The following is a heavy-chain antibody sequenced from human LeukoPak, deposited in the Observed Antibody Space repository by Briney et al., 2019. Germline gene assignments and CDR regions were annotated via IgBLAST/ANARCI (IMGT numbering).Heavy chain of an antibody. CDR2: IKQDGSEK. CDR3: ARVMKGSAANFDY. D-gene: IGHD3-10*01. Sequence: PGGSLRLSCAASGFTFSSYWMSWVRQAPGKGLEWVANIKQDGSEKYYVDSVKGRFTISRDSAKNSLYLQMNSLRAEDTAVYYCARVMKGSAANFDYWGQGTLVTVSS. CDR1: GFTFSSYW. V-gene: IGHV3-7*01. J-gene: IGHJ4*02.